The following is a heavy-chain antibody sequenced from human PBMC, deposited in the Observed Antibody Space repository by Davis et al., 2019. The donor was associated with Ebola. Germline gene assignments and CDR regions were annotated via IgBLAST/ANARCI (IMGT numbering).Heavy chain of an antibody. CDR2: IWYDGSNK. D-gene: IGHD2-15*01. J-gene: IGHJ4*02. CDR3: AKDIKDCSGGSCYYFDY. CDR1: GFTFSSYG. V-gene: IGHV3-33*03. Sequence: GESLKISCAASGFTFSSYGMHWVRQAPGKGLEWVAVIWYDGSNKYYVDSVKGRFTISRDNAKNSLYLQMNSLRAEDTALYYCAKDIKDCSGGSCYYFDYWGQGTLVTVSS.